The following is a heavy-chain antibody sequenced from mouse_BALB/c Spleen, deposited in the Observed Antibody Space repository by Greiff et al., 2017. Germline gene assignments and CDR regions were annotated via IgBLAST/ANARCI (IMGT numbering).Heavy chain of an antibody. CDR3: ARAGHYYGSAMDY. CDR2: ISSGGST. J-gene: IGHJ4*01. D-gene: IGHD1-2*01. V-gene: IGHV5-6-5*01. Sequence: EVKLVESGGGLVKPGGSLKLSCAASGFTFSSYAMSWVRQTPEKRLEWVASISSGGSTYYPDSVKGRFTISRDNARNILYLQMSSLRSEDTAMYYCARAGHYYGSAMDYWGQGTSVTVSS. CDR1: GFTFSSYA.